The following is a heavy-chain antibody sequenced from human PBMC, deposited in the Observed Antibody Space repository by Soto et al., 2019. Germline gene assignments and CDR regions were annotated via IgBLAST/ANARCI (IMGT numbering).Heavy chain of an antibody. J-gene: IGHJ5*02. CDR3: VMLYIWVSYRFENWFFP. CDR1: GYTLTELS. Sequence: QVQLVQSGAEVKKPGASVKVSCKVSGYTLTELSMHWVRQAPGKGLEWMGGFDPEDGETIYTQKFEGRVTMTEDTSADTASLEVSSLRSEETAMYYGVMLYIWVSYRFENWFFPWGHGTLVTVSS. V-gene: IGHV1-24*01. CDR2: FDPEDGET. D-gene: IGHD3-16*02.